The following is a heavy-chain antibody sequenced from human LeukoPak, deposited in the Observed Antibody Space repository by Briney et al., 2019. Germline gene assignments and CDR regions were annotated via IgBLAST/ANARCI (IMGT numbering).Heavy chain of an antibody. CDR3: AADDLVFGY. V-gene: IGHV1-58*01. CDR1: GFTFTSSA. D-gene: IGHD3-10*02. CDR2: IVVGSGKT. Sequence: GASVKVSCKASGFTFTSSAVRWVRQARGERLEWIGWIVVGSGKTNYAQKFQERVTITRDMSTSTAYMELISLRSEDTAVYYCAADDLVFGYWGQGTLVTVSS. J-gene: IGHJ4*02.